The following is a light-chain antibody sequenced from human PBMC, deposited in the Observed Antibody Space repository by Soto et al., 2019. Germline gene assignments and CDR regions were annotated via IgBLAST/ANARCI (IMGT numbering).Light chain of an antibody. V-gene: IGLV2-14*03. J-gene: IGLJ1*01. CDR3: SSYTSSSTLYV. CDR2: DVS. CDR1: SSDVGGYNY. Sequence: QSALTQPAPVSGSPGQSITISRTGISSDVGGYNYVSWYQQLPGKAPKLIIYDVSNRPSGVSNRFSASKSANAASLTISGLQAEDEADYYCSSYTSSSTLYVFGTGTKLTVL.